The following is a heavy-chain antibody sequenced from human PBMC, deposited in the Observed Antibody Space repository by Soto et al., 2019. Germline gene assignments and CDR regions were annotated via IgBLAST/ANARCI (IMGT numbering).Heavy chain of an antibody. CDR1: GGSVSSGSYY. V-gene: IGHV4-61*01. CDR3: ATIPLALAAAGTFFFDY. CDR2: IYYSGST. J-gene: IGHJ4*02. Sequence: SETLSLTCTVSGGSVSSGSYYWSWIRQPPGKGLEWIGYIYYSGSTNYNPSLKSRVTISVDTSKNQFSLKLSSVTAADTAVYYCATIPLALAAAGTFFFDYWGQGTLVTVSS. D-gene: IGHD6-13*01.